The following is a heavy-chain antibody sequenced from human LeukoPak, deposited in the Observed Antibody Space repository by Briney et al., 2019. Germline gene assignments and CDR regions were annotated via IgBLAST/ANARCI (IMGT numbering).Heavy chain of an antibody. CDR3: ARGPRLDSSGWYYGAFDI. Sequence: ASVKVSCKASGYTFTGYYMHWVRQAPGQGLEWMGRINPNSGGTNYAQKFQGRVTMTRDTSISTAYMELSRLRSDDTAVYYCARGPRLDSSGWYYGAFDIWGQGTMVTASS. D-gene: IGHD6-19*01. V-gene: IGHV1-2*06. CDR1: GYTFTGYY. J-gene: IGHJ3*02. CDR2: INPNSGGT.